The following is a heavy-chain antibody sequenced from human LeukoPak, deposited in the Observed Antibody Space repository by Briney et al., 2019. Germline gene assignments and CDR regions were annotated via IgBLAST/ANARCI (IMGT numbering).Heavy chain of an antibody. V-gene: IGHV1-69*04. Sequence: SVKVSCKASGGTFSSYATSWVRQAPGQGLEWMGRIIPILGIANYAQKFQGRVTITADKSTSTAYMELSSLRSEDTAVYYCATYSSSWYKGDYFDYWGQGTLVTVSS. D-gene: IGHD6-13*01. CDR1: GGTFSSYA. J-gene: IGHJ4*02. CDR2: IIPILGIA. CDR3: ATYSSSWYKGDYFDY.